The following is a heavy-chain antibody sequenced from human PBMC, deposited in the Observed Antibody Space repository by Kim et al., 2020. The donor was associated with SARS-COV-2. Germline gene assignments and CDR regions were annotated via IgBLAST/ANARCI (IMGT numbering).Heavy chain of an antibody. V-gene: IGHV4-34*01. D-gene: IGHD6-6*01. CDR3: ARGRVPYSSSRSYGMDV. CDR1: GGSFSGYY. CDR2: INHSGST. Sequence: SETLSLTCAVYGGSFSGYYWSWIRQPPGKGLEWIGEINHSGSTNYNPSLKSRVTISVDTSKNQFSLKLSSVTAADTAVYYCARGRVPYSSSRSYGMDVWGQGTTVTISS. J-gene: IGHJ6*02.